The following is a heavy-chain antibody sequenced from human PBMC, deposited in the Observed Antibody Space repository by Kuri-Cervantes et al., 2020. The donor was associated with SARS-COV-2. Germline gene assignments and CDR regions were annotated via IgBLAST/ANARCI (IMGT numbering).Heavy chain of an antibody. CDR2: INWNGGST. CDR3: AKDYMVQGAKSDY. CDR1: GFTFDDYD. J-gene: IGHJ4*02. Sequence: GESLKISCAASGFTFDDYDMSWVRQAPGKGLEWVSGINWNGGSTGYADSVKGRFTISRDNAKNSLYLQMNSLRAEDTALYYCAKDYMVQGAKSDYWGQGTLVTVSS. D-gene: IGHD3-10*01. V-gene: IGHV3-20*04.